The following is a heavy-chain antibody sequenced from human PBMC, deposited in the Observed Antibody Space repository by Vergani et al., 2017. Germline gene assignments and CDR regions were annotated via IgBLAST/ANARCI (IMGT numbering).Heavy chain of an antibody. V-gene: IGHV4-61*10. D-gene: IGHD3-16*02. CDR1: GGSVSSGSYY. J-gene: IGHJ4*02. Sequence: QVQLQESGPGLVKPSETLSLTCTVSGGSVSSGSYYWSWIRQPAGKGLEWIGYIYYSGSTNYNPSLKSRVTISVDTSKNQFSLKLSSVTAADTAVYYCARRHYVWGSYRYTFDYWGQGTLVTVSS. CDR2: IYYSGST. CDR3: ARRHYVWGSYRYTFDY.